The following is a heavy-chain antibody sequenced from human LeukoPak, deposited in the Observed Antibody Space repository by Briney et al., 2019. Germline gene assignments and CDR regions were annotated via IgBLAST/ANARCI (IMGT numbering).Heavy chain of an antibody. CDR1: GFTFGDYA. CDR3: AKFYYDSSGYYYAALTFDY. CDR2: ISGSGGST. D-gene: IGHD3-22*01. J-gene: IGHJ4*02. Sequence: TGRSLRLSCTASGFTFGDYAMSWVRQAPGKGLEWVSAISGSGGSTYYADSVKGRFTISRDNSKNTLYLQMNSLRAEDTAVYYCAKFYYDSSGYYYAALTFDYWGQGTLVTVSS. V-gene: IGHV3-23*01.